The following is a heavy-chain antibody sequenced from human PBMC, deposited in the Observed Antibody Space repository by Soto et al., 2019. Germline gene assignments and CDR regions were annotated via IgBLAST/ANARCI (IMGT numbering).Heavy chain of an antibody. D-gene: IGHD6-25*01. CDR2: IKQDGSEK. CDR3: ARVVLSGWGGWFDP. Sequence: GGSLRLSCAASGFTFSSYWMSWVRQAPGKGLEWVANIKQDGSEKYYVDSVKGRFTISRDNAKNSLYLQMNSLRAEDTAVYYCARVVLSGWGGWFDPWGQGTLVTVSS. V-gene: IGHV3-7*05. CDR1: GFTFSSYW. J-gene: IGHJ5*02.